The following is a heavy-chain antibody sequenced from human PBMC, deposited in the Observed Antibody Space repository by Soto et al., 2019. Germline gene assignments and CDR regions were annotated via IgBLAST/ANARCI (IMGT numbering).Heavy chain of an antibody. CDR2: IIPIFGTA. D-gene: IGHD2-2*01. Sequence: QVQLVQSGAEVKKPGSSVKVSCKASGGTFSSYAISWVRQAPGQGLEWMGGIIPIFGTANYAQKFQGRVTITADKSTSTAYMELSSLRSEDTAVYYCARAFVVVPAAIPYYYGMDVWGQGTTVTVSS. J-gene: IGHJ6*02. V-gene: IGHV1-69*06. CDR3: ARAFVVVPAAIPYYYGMDV. CDR1: GGTFSSYA.